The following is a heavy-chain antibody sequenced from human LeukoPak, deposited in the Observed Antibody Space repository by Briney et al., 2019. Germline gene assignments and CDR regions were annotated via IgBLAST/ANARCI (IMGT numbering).Heavy chain of an antibody. CDR1: GYSFTNYW. D-gene: IGHD1-26*01. Sequence: EESLKISCKGSGYSFTNYWIVWVRQMPGEGLEWMGIIYPDDSDTRYSPSFQGQVTISADKSISTAYLQWSSLKASDTTMYYCARDGNVVGATGNDAFDIWGQGTMVTVSS. CDR3: ARDGNVVGATGNDAFDI. CDR2: IYPDDSDT. V-gene: IGHV5-51*01. J-gene: IGHJ3*02.